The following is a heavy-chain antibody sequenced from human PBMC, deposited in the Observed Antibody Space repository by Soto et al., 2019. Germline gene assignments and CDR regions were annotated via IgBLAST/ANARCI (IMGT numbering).Heavy chain of an antibody. D-gene: IGHD3-10*01. CDR1: GYTFTNYA. J-gene: IGHJ6*02. CDR2: INAGNGNT. Sequence: QVQLVQSGAEVKKPGASVKVSCKASGYTFTNYAMHWVRQAPGQRLEWMGWINAGNGNTKYSQKFQGRVTITRDTSASTAYMGLSSLSSEDTAVYYCARGPLLWGDVWGQGTTVTVSS. V-gene: IGHV1-3*01. CDR3: ARGPLLWGDV.